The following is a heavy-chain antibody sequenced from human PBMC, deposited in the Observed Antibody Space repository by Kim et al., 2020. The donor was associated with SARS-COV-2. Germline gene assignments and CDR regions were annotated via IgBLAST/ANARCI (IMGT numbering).Heavy chain of an antibody. CDR1: GFTFSSNA. D-gene: IGHD1-26*01. J-gene: IGHJ4*02. CDR2: ISGSGGST. Sequence: GGSLRLSCAASGFTFSSNAMSWVRQAPGKGLEWVSAISGSGGSTYYADSVKGRFTISRDNSKNTLYLQMNSLRAEDTAVYYCAKSGGYQIGAFDYWGQGTLVTGSS. V-gene: IGHV3-23*01. CDR3: AKSGGYQIGAFDY.